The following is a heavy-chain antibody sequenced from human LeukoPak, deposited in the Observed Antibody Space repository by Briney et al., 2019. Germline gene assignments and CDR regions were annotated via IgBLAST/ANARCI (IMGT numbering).Heavy chain of an antibody. V-gene: IGHV4-34*01. J-gene: IGHJ6*02. Sequence: SETLSLTCAVYGGSFSGYYWSWIRQPPGKGLEWIGEINHSGSTNYNPSLKSRVTISVDTSKNQFSLKLSSVTAADTAVYYCAKAPSVLRLYGMDVWGQGTTVTVSS. CDR1: GGSFSGYY. CDR2: INHSGST. CDR3: AKAPSVLRLYGMDV.